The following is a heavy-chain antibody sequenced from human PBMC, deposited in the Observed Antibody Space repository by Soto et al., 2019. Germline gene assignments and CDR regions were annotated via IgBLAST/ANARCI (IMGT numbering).Heavy chain of an antibody. CDR2: IIPIFGTA. V-gene: IGHV1-69*13. CDR1: GGTFSSYA. D-gene: IGHD2-2*03. CDR3: ATIGYCISTSCYVSWFDP. J-gene: IGHJ5*02. Sequence: SVKVSCKASGGTFSSYAISWVRQAPGQGLEWMGGIIPIFGTANYAQKFQGRVTITADESTSTAYMELSSLRSEDTAVYYCATIGYCISTSCYVSWFDPWGQGTLVTVSS.